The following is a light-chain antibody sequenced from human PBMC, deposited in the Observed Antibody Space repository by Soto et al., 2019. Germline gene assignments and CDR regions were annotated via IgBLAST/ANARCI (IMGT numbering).Light chain of an antibody. CDR2: DAS. V-gene: IGKV3-11*01. CDR1: QSVSSY. CDR3: QQRSDWPST. J-gene: IGKJ4*01. Sequence: EIVLTQSPATLSLSPGERATLSCRARQSVSSYLAWYQQKPGQAPRLLIYDASNRATGIPARFSGSGSGTDFTLPISSLEPDDFAVYYCQQRSDWPSTFGGGTKVQIK.